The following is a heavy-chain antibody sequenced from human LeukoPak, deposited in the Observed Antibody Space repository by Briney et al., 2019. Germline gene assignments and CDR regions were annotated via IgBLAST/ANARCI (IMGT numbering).Heavy chain of an antibody. J-gene: IGHJ5*02. CDR1: GGSMSSYY. V-gene: IGHV4-59*05. Sequence: SETLSLTCTVSGGSMSSYYWSWLRQPAGKGVEGIGSIYYSGSTYYNPSLKSRVTISVDTSKNQFSLKLSSVTAADTAVYYCARQWGPPSRWFDPWGQGTLVTVSS. D-gene: IGHD2-8*01. CDR2: IYYSGST. CDR3: ARQWGPPSRWFDP.